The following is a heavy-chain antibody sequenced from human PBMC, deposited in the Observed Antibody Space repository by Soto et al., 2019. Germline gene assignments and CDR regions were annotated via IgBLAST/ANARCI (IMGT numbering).Heavy chain of an antibody. CDR1: GPKIKNHD. CDR2: LSYDETQD. J-gene: IGHJ4*02. V-gene: IGHV3-30*18. CDR3: VKGYCSVSCPSYDPPKQFDS. D-gene: IGHD2-15*01. Sequence: GVSLRSSFVASGPKIKNHDMRWVRHSPGKRPELLAVLSYDETQDFYAESLKGRSAISRDNSKNTLYLQLNSLKSEDTAIYFCVKGYCSVSCPSYDPPKQFDSWGQGPLVTVSS.